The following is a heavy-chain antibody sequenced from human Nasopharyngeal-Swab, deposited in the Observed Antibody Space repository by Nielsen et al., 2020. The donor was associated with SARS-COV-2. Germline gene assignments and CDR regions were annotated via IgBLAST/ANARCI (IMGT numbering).Heavy chain of an antibody. J-gene: IGHJ5*02. CDR1: GGSIGSYD. Sequence: SETLSLTCTVSGGSIGSYDWSWIPQPPGKGREWIGYIYYSGSTNYNPSLKSRVTISVDTFKNKFSLKLSSVTAADTAVYYCAREGGLDYDYVWGSYRPSNWFDPWGQGTLVTVSS. CDR3: AREGGLDYDYVWGSYRPSNWFDP. D-gene: IGHD3-16*02. CDR2: IYYSGST. V-gene: IGHV4-59*01.